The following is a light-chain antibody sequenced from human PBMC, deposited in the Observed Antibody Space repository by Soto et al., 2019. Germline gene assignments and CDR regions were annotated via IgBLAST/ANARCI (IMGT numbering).Light chain of an antibody. CDR2: AAS. CDR3: QQSNSFPLT. Sequence: DIQMTQSPSSVSAFVRDRVTITCRASQIISSWLAWYQQRPGKAPNLLIYAASNLQGGVPSRFSGSGSGTDFTLTISSLQPIDSATYFCQQSNSFPLTFGGGTKVEIK. CDR1: QIISSW. V-gene: IGKV1-12*01. J-gene: IGKJ4*01.